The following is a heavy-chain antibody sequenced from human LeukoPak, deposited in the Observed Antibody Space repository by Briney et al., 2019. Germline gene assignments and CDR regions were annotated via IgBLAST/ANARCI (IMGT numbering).Heavy chain of an antibody. Sequence: PGGSLRLSCATSGFTFSSYWMHWVRQAPGKGLVWVSRINSDGSSTSYADSVKGRFTISRDNAKNTLYLQMNSLRAEDTAVYYCARDPSSGYYNNFVHWGEGALVTVSS. V-gene: IGHV3-74*01. CDR1: GFTFSSYW. J-gene: IGHJ4*02. CDR2: INSDGSST. CDR3: ARDPSSGYYNNFVH. D-gene: IGHD3-9*01.